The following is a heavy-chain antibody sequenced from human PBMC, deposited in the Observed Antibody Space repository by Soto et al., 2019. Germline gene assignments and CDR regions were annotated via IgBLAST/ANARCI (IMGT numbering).Heavy chain of an antibody. J-gene: IGHJ6*02. Sequence: PSETLSLTCTVSGGSISSYYWSWIRQPPGKGLEWIGYIYYSGSTNYNPSLKSRVTISVDTSKNQFSLELSSVTAADTAVYYCARDYGSGSYYNVPYYYYYGMDVWGQGTTVTVSS. V-gene: IGHV4-59*12. CDR2: IYYSGST. CDR3: ARDYGSGSYYNVPYYYYYGMDV. CDR1: GGSISSYY. D-gene: IGHD3-10*01.